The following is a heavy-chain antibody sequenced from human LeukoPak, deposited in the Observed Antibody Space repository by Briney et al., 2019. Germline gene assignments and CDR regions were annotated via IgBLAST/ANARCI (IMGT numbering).Heavy chain of an antibody. J-gene: IGHJ6*03. CDR2: IYTSGST. D-gene: IGHD2-15*01. CDR3: ARVGYYYMDV. CDR1: GGSISSGSYY. V-gene: IGHV4-61*02. Sequence: SETLSLTCTVSGGSISSGSYYWSWIRQPAGKGLEWIGRIYTSGSTIYNPSLKSRVTISVDTSKNQFSLKLSSVTAADTAVYYCARVGYYYMDVWGKGTTVTVSS.